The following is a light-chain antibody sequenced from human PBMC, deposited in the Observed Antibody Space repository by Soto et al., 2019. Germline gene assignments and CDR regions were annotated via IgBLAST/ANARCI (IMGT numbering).Light chain of an antibody. Sequence: EIVLTQSPGTLSLSLGERATLSCRASQNIDISYLAWYQQRPGQAPKLLIYGASSRATGIGDRFSGSGSGTDFTLTISRLEPEDFAVYYCQQYLNSPSWTFGQGTKVEIK. CDR3: QQYLNSPSWT. CDR1: QNIDISY. J-gene: IGKJ1*01. CDR2: GAS. V-gene: IGKV3-20*01.